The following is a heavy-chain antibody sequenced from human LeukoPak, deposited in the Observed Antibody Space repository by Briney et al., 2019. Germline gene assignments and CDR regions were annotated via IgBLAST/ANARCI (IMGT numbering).Heavy chain of an antibody. Sequence: SETLSLTCAVYGGSFSGYYWSWIRQPPGKGLEWIGEINHSGSTNYNPSLKSRVTISVDTSKNQFSLKLSSVTAADTAVYYCARGKRITMVRGVKGFDYWGQGTLVTVSS. CDR3: ARGKRITMVRGVKGFDY. V-gene: IGHV4-34*01. J-gene: IGHJ4*02. CDR1: GGSFSGYY. D-gene: IGHD3-10*01. CDR2: INHSGST.